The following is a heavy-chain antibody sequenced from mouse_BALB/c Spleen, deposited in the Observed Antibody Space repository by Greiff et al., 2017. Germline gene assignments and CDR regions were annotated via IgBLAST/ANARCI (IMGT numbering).Heavy chain of an antibody. D-gene: IGHD1-2*01. CDR2: INSNGGST. CDR3: ARDSLYYGYD. CDR1: GFTFSSYG. J-gene: IGHJ2*01. Sequence: DVMLVESGGGLVQPGGSLKLSCAASGFTFSSYGMSWVRQTPDKRLELVATINSNGGSTYYPDSVKGRFTISRDNAKNTLYLQMSSLKSEDTAMYYCARDSLYYGYDWGQGTTLTVSS. V-gene: IGHV5-6-3*01.